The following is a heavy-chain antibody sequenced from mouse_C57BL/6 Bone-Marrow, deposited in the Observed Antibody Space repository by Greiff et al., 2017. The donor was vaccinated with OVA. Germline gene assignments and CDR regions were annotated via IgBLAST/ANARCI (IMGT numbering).Heavy chain of an antibody. J-gene: IGHJ4*01. D-gene: IGHD2-4*01. CDR1: GYTFTSYD. V-gene: IGHV1-85*01. CDR3: ARSGGLRTYYAMDY. CDR2: IYPRDGST. Sequence: VKLMESGPELVKPGASVKLSCKASGYTFTSYDINWVKQRPGQGLEWIGWIYPRDGSTKYNEKFKGKATLTVDTSSSTAYMELHSLTSEDSAVYFCARSGGLRTYYAMDYWGQGTSVTVSS.